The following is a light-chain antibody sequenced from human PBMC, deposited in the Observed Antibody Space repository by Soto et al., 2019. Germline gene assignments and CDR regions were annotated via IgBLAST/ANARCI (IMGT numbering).Light chain of an antibody. CDR3: QQRANWLT. CDR2: DAS. V-gene: IGKV3-11*01. Sequence: EIVLTQSPATLSLSPGERVTLSCRASQSIGRYLAWYQHKPGQAPRLLIYDASNRATGIPARFSGSGSGTDFTLTIISLEPEDFADYYCQQRANWLTFGGGTKVEIK. CDR1: QSIGRY. J-gene: IGKJ4*01.